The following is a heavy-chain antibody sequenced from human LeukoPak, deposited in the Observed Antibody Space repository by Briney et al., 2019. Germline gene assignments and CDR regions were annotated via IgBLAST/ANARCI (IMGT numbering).Heavy chain of an antibody. D-gene: IGHD2-15*01. J-gene: IGHJ4*02. CDR3: AKGSASGRPYYFDS. CDR2: ITGSGGST. CDR1: GFTFSSYA. V-gene: IGHV3-23*01. Sequence: GGSLRLSCAASGFTFSSYAMSWVRQAPGKGLEWVSGITGSGGSTYHADSVKGRFTISRDNSQNTLFLQMSSLRVEDSAIFYCAKGSASGRPYYFDSWGQGILVTVSS.